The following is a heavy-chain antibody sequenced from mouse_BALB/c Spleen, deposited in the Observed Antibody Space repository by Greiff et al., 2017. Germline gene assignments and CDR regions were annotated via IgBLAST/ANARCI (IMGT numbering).Heavy chain of an antibody. V-gene: IGHV6-6*02. CDR2: IRLKSNNYAT. Sequence: EVNLVESGGGLVQPGGSMKLSCVASGFTFSNYWMNWVRQSPEKGLEWVAEIRLKSNNYATHYAESVKGRFTISRDDSKSSVYLQMNNLRAEDTGIYYCTGGSSLFAYWGQGTLVTVSA. D-gene: IGHD1-1*01. J-gene: IGHJ3*01. CDR1: GFTFSNYW. CDR3: TGGSSLFAY.